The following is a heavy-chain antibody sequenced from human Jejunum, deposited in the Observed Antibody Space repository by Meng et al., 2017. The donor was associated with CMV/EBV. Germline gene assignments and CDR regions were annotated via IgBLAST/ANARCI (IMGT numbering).Heavy chain of an antibody. CDR1: FPLRAHS. CDR2: NSGAPRAT. CDR3: AKDKTPDGLFNFDF. Sequence: FPLRAHSISWVRQPPGKGLGWVGINSGAPRATYYADSVRGRFTISRDDSKNTVYLQMSSLRADDTAMYYCAKDKTPDGLFNFDFWGQGTRVTVSS. V-gene: IGHV3-23*03. J-gene: IGHJ4*02. D-gene: IGHD1-14*01.